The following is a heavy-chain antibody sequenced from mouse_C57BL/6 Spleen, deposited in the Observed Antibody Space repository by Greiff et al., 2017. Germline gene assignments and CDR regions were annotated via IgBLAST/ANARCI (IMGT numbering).Heavy chain of an antibody. CDR1: GYTFTSYW. Sequence: QVQLQQPGAELVKPGASVKLSCKASGYTFTSYWMHWVKQRPGQGLEWIGMIHPNSGSTNYNEKFKSKATLTVDKSSSTAYMQRSSLKSEDSAVYYCARSYYGSSFWYFDVWGTGTTVTVSS. D-gene: IGHD1-1*01. J-gene: IGHJ1*03. CDR2: IHPNSGST. V-gene: IGHV1-64*01. CDR3: ARSYYGSSFWYFDV.